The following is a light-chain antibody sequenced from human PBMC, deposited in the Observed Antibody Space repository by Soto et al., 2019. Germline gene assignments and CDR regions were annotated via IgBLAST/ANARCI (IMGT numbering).Light chain of an antibody. J-gene: IGLJ2*01. CDR2: DVN. CDR1: SSDIGAYNF. Sequence: QSALTQPASVSGSPGQSITISCTGTSSDIGAYNFVSWYQQHPGKAPKLMLYDVNIRPSGVSNRFSGSKAGNTASLTISGLQAEDAADYYCTSWRHGTTMIFGGGTKLTVL. V-gene: IGLV2-14*03. CDR3: TSWRHGTTMI.